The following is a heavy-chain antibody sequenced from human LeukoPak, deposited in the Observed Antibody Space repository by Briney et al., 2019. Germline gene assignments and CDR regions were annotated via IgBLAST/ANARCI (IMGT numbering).Heavy chain of an antibody. CDR3: AKAPATSCRGAFCYPLDS. D-gene: IGHD2-15*01. V-gene: IGHV3-23*01. J-gene: IGHJ4*02. Sequence: PSETLSLTCAVYGGSFSGYYWSWLRQAPGKGLEWVAATSSSDDGKYHAGSVRGRFTISRDNFRNTVYLQMNNVRSEDAARYYCAKAPATSCRGAFCYPLDSWGQGTLVTVSS. CDR1: GGSFSGYY. CDR2: TSSSDDGK.